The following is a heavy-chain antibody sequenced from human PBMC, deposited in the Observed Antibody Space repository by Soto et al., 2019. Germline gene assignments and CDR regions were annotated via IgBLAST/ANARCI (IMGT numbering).Heavy chain of an antibody. V-gene: IGHV4-39*01. CDR3: ARLIHIAVAWDSRKTKDY. CDR2: ISHSGKT. D-gene: IGHD6-19*01. J-gene: IGHJ4*02. Sequence: SETLSLTCSVSGDSVTSDTFHWGWFRRPPGQGLEWVGSISHSGKTYPNPPLKSRVTISVDTSKNHFSLKLSSVTAADTAVYYCARLIHIAVAWDSRKTKDYWGQGTLVTVSS. CDR1: GDSVTSDTFH.